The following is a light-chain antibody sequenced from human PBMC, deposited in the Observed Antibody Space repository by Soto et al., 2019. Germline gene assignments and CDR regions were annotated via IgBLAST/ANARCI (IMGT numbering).Light chain of an antibody. Sequence: QSALTQPRSVSGSPGQSVTISCTGTGSDVGDYNYVSWYQQYPGKAPKLVIYDVSKRPSGVPDRFSGSKSGNTASLTISGLQAEDEADYYCCSFAGSYTVWVFGGGTKLTVL. J-gene: IGLJ3*02. CDR2: DVS. V-gene: IGLV2-11*01. CDR3: CSFAGSYTVWV. CDR1: GSDVGDYNY.